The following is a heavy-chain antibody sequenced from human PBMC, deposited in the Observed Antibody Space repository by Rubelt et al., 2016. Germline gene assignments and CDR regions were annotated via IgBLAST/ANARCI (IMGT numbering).Heavy chain of an antibody. D-gene: IGHD3-10*01. CDR3: ARGVLDYYGSGSPRSYFDY. V-gene: IGHV4-31*03. CDR2: IYYSGST. Sequence: TLSLTCTVSGGSISSGGYYWSWIRQHPGKGLEWIGYIYYSGSTYYNPSLKSRVTISVDTSKNQFSLKLSSVTAADTAVYYCARGVLDYYGSGSPRSYFDYWGQGTLVTVSS. J-gene: IGHJ4*02. CDR1: GGSISSGGYY.